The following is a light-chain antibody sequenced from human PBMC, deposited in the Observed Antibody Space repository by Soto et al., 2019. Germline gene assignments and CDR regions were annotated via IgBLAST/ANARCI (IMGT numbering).Light chain of an antibody. Sequence: EIVMTQSPAALSVSPGGRVTLSCRASPSISFNLAWYQQKPGQAPRLLIYIASTRAAGIPARFSGSGSGTEFTLTISSLQSGDSAIYYCQQYNNWPSWTFGQGTKVDIK. CDR1: PSISFN. V-gene: IGKV3-15*01. CDR3: QQYNNWPSWT. J-gene: IGKJ1*01. CDR2: IAS.